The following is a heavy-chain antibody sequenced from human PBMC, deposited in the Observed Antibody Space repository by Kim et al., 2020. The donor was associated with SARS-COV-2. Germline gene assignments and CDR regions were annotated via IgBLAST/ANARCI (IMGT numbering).Heavy chain of an antibody. V-gene: IGHV4-61*02. CDR3: ARSGSGLLLHSFDY. CDR1: GGSISSGSYY. J-gene: IGHJ4*02. D-gene: IGHD3-22*01. CDR2: IYTSGST. Sequence: SETLSLTCTVSGGSISSGSYYWSWIRQPAGKGLEWIGRIYTSGSTNYNPSLKSRVTISVDTSKNQFSLKLSSVTAADTAVYYCARSGSGLLLHSFDYWGQGSLVTVSS.